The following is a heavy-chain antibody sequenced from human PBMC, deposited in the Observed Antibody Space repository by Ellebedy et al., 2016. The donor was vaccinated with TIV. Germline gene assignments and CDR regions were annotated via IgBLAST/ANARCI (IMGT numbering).Heavy chain of an antibody. CDR2: IYTSGST. J-gene: IGHJ6*03. Sequence: SETLSLTXTVSGGSISSYYWSWIRQPAGKGLEWIGRIYTSGSTNYNPSLKSRVTMSVDTSKNQFSLKLSSVTAADTAVYYCARDRVVPAADPTMGPYYYMDVWGKGTTVTVSS. CDR3: ARDRVVPAADPTMGPYYYMDV. V-gene: IGHV4-4*07. CDR1: GGSISSYY. D-gene: IGHD2-2*01.